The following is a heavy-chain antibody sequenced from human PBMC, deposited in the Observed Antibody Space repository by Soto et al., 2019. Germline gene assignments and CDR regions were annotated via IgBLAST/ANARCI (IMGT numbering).Heavy chain of an antibody. D-gene: IGHD1-20*01. CDR3: ARNGITGTTEGNAFDI. V-gene: IGHV1-69*13. Sequence: QVQLVQSGAEVKKPGASVKVSCKVSGYTLTELSMHWVRQAPGKGLEWMGGIIPIFGTANYAQKFQGRVTITADKSTSTAYMELSSLRSEDTAVYYCARNGITGTTEGNAFDIWGQGTMVTVSS. CDR2: IIPIFGTA. J-gene: IGHJ3*02. CDR1: GYTLTELS.